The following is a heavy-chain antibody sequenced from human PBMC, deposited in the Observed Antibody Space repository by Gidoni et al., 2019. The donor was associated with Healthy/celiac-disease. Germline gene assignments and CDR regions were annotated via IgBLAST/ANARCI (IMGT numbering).Heavy chain of an antibody. CDR1: GGYITSGGYY. D-gene: IGHD3-10*01. CDR2: IYYSGST. J-gene: IGHJ4*02. CDR3: ARGGEWFRELLSYFDC. Sequence: QVQLQESGPGLVKPSQTLALTCTVSGGYITSGGYYWSWIRQHPWKGLEWIGYIYYSGSTYYNPSLKSRVTISVDTSKNQFSLKLSSVTAADTAVYYCARGGEWFRELLSYFDCWGQGTLVTVSS. V-gene: IGHV4-31*03.